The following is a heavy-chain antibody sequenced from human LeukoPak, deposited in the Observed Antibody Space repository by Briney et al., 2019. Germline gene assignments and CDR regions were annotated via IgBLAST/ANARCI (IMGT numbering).Heavy chain of an antibody. CDR3: AGQWLGVGLWYFDL. CDR2: IYYSGST. V-gene: IGHV4-30-4*01. CDR1: GGSISSGDYY. Sequence: SETLSLTCTVSGGSISSGDYYWSWLRQPPGKGLEWIGYIYYSGSTYYNPSLKSRVTISVDTSKNQFSLKLSSVTAADTAVYYCAGQWLGVGLWYFDLWGRGTLVTVSS. J-gene: IGHJ2*01. D-gene: IGHD6-19*01.